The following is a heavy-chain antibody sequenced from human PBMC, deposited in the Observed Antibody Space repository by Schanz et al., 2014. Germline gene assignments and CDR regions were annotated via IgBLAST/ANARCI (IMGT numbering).Heavy chain of an antibody. CDR2: INSDGRST. CDR1: GFTFNDYW. Sequence: EVQLVESGGGLVQPGGSLRLSCAASGFTFNDYWMHWVRQAPGKGLVWVSRINSDGRSTNYADSVKGRFSISRDNARNTLHLQMDSLRDEDTAVYYCARGRAVAGTGYFDYWGQGTLVTVSS. CDR3: ARGRAVAGTGYFDY. V-gene: IGHV3-74*01. J-gene: IGHJ4*02. D-gene: IGHD6-19*01.